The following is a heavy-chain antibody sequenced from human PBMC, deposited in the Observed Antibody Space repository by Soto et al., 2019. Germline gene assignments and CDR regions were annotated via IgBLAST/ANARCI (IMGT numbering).Heavy chain of an antibody. D-gene: IGHD6-19*01. CDR3: XXXXVXTXXXXGWPWSFHY. CDR2: ISGSGGTT. J-gene: IGHJ4*01. V-gene: IGHV3-23*01. Sequence: EVQLLESGGGLVQPGRSLRLSCAASGFTFSNYAMSWVRQAPGQGLDWVSAISGSGGTTYYADSVKGRFTISRDNSKNTLFLQMNSLRAEDXXXXXXXXXXVXTXXXXGWPWSFHYWXXXXLVTVSS. CDR1: GFTFSNYA.